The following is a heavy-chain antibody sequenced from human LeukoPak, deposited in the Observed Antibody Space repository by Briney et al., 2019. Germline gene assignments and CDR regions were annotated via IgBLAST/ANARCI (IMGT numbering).Heavy chain of an antibody. CDR2: IYTGGDT. CDR3: ARETAAVGIPDY. Sequence: GGSLRLSCAASGFTVSNKYMSWVRQAPGKGLEWVSVIYTGGDTYYADSVKGRFTISRDNSKNTLYLQMNSLTVEDTAVYYCARETAAVGIPDYWGQGTLVTVSS. D-gene: IGHD6-13*01. V-gene: IGHV3-53*01. CDR1: GFTVSNKY. J-gene: IGHJ4*02.